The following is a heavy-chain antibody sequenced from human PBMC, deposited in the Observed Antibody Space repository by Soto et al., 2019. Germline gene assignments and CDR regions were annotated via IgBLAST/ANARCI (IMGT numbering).Heavy chain of an antibody. CDR3: ARQGSYSSGRPGYFDY. CDR2: IYYSGST. Sequence: PSETLSLTCTVSGGSISSYYWSWIRQPPGKGLEWIGYIYYSGSTYYNLSLKSRVTISVDTSKNQFSLKLSSVAAADTAVYYCARQGSYSSGRPGYFDYWGQGTLVTVSS. V-gene: IGHV4-59*04. D-gene: IGHD6-19*01. CDR1: GGSISSYY. J-gene: IGHJ4*02.